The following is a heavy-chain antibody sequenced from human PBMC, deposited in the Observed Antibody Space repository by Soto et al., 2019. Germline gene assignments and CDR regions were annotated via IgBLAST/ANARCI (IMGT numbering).Heavy chain of an antibody. V-gene: IGHV3-23*01. CDR2: ISGSGGST. D-gene: IGHD2-2*01. J-gene: IGHJ3*02. CDR1: GFTFSSYA. Sequence: EVQLLESGGGLVQPGGSLRLSCAASGFTFSSYAMSWVRQAPGKGLEWVSAISGSGGSTYYADSVKGRFTISRDNSKNTLYLQMNSLRAEDTAVYYCAKGYCSSTGCSTGAFDIWGQGTMVTVSS. CDR3: AKGYCSSTGCSTGAFDI.